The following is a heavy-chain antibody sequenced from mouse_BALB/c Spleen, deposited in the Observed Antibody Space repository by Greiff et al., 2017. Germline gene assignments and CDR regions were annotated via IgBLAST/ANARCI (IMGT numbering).Heavy chain of an antibody. CDR1: GYSFTSYY. J-gene: IGHJ4*01. CDR2: IFPGSGNT. CDR3: ARDGYDYDGFYAMDY. V-gene: IGHV1-66*01. Sequence: VQLQQSGPELVKPGASVKISCKASGYSFTSYYIHWVKQRPGQGLEWIGWIFPGSGNTKYNEKFKGKATLTADTSSSTAYMQLSSLTSEDSAVYFCARDGYDYDGFYAMDYWGQGTSVTVSS. D-gene: IGHD2-4*01.